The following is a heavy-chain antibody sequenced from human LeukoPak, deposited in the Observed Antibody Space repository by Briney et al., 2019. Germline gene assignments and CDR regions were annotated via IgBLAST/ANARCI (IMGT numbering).Heavy chain of an antibody. J-gene: IGHJ4*02. D-gene: IGHD6-25*01. CDR3: AVSSSVDY. Sequence: PGGSLRLSCAASGFTFSSYGMHWVRQAPGKGLEWVAVISYDGSNKYYADSVKGRFTISRDNSKNTLYLQMNSLRAEDTAAYYCAVSSSVDYWGQGTLVTVSS. V-gene: IGHV3-30*03. CDR1: GFTFSSYG. CDR2: ISYDGSNK.